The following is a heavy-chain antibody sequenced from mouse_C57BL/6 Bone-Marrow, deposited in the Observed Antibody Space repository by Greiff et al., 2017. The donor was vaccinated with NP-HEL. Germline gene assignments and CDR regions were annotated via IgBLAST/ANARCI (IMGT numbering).Heavy chain of an antibody. D-gene: IGHD2-4*01. CDR2: IDPANGDT. J-gene: IGHJ3*01. CDR1: GFNIKDDY. Sequence: EVQLQQSGAELVRPGASVKLSCTASGFNIKDDYMHWVKPRPEQGLAWIGWIDPANGDTEHASKFQGKATITADTSSNTAYLQLSSLTSEDTAVYYCTNGDYAAYWGQGTLVTVSA. V-gene: IGHV14-4*01. CDR3: TNGDYAAY.